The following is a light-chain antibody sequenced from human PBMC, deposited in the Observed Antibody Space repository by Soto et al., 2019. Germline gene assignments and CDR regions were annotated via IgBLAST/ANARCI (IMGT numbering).Light chain of an antibody. CDR1: QSIANNH. V-gene: IGKV3-20*01. CDR3: QQYGRAVWT. Sequence: DIVVTQSPGTLSLSPGERATLSCRTSQSIANNHVAWYQQRPGQAPRLVIYGASSRAAGIPDRFSGSGFWTDFTLTISRLEPEDSAVYYCQQYGRAVWTFGQGTKVEIK. CDR2: GAS. J-gene: IGKJ1*01.